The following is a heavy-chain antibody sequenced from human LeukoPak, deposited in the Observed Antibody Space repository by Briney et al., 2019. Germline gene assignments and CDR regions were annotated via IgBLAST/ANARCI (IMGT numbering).Heavy chain of an antibody. CDR2: ISWNSGSI. CDR3: AKDFNPAPGAFDI. D-gene: IGHD2-2*01. Sequence: GGSLRLSFAASGFTFDDYAMHWVRQPPGRGLEGVSGISWNSGSIGYADSVKGRFTISRDNAKNSLYLQMNSLRAEDTALYYCAKDFNPAPGAFDIWGQGTMVTVSS. CDR1: GFTFDDYA. J-gene: IGHJ3*02. V-gene: IGHV3-9*01.